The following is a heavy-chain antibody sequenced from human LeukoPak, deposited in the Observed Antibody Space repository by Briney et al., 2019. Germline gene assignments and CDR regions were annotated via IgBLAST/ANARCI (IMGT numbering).Heavy chain of an antibody. J-gene: IGHJ4*02. D-gene: IGHD2-2*01. CDR2: IKQDGSET. V-gene: IGHV3-7*01. Sequence: GGSLRLSCEASGFIFSSFWMTWVRQAPGKGLEWVANIKQDGSETYYVDSVKGRFTISRDNAKDSLYLQMNSLRAEDTAVYYCVRDDGGQVASCNDFWGQGTLATVSS. CDR1: GFIFSSFW. CDR3: VRDDGGQVASCNDF.